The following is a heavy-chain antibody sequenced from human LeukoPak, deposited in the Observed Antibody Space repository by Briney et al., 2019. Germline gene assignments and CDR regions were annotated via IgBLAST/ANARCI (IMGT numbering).Heavy chain of an antibody. CDR1: GVSISSYY. V-gene: IGHV4-59*08. Sequence: TPSETLSLTCTVSGVSISSYYWSWIRQPPGKGLEWIGYIYYSGSTNYNPSLKSRVTISVDTSKNQFSLKLSSVTAADTAVYYCARFVVKVAARGYYMDVWGKGTTVTVSS. CDR3: ARFVVKVAARGYYMDV. CDR2: IYYSGST. J-gene: IGHJ6*03. D-gene: IGHD2-15*01.